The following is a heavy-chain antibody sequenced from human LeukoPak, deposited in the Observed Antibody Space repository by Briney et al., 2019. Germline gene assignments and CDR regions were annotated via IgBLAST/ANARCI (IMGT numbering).Heavy chain of an antibody. D-gene: IGHD3-16*01. J-gene: IGHJ6*02. CDR2: INHNGNVN. CDR3: ARGGGLDV. CDR1: GFTFSNNA. Sequence: PGGSLRLSCAASGFTFSNNAMSWVRQAPGKGLEWVASINHNGNVNYYVDSVKGRFTISRDNAKNSLYLQMSNLRAEDTAVYFCARGGGLDVWGQGATVTVSS. V-gene: IGHV3-7*03.